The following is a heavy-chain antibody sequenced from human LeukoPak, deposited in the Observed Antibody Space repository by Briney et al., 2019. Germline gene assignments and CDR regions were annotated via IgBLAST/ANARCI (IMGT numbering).Heavy chain of an antibody. CDR1: GGSISSYY. V-gene: IGHV4-4*07. Sequence: SETLSLTCTVSGGSISSYYWSWIRQPAGKGLEWIGRIYTSGSTNYNPSLKSRVTISVDTSKNQFSLKLSSVTAADTAVYYCARGGSYYPNYYYYYMDVWGKGTTVTVSS. CDR2: IYTSGST. D-gene: IGHD1-26*01. CDR3: ARGGSYYPNYYYYYMDV. J-gene: IGHJ6*03.